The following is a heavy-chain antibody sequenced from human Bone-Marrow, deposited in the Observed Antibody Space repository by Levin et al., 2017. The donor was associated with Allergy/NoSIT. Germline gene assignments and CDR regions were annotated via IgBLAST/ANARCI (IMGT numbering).Heavy chain of an antibody. V-gene: IGHV3-21*06. Sequence: ETLSLTCAASGFTFRSYAINWVRRTPGKGLEWLASISGSTNYIYYADSVRGRFTISRDNAKNSVYLQMNSVRGDDTAVYHCARGIAVAPGYFDYWGLGTVVTVSS. CDR2: ISGSTNYI. CDR3: ARGIAVAPGYFDY. D-gene: IGHD6-19*01. CDR1: GFTFRSYA. J-gene: IGHJ4*02.